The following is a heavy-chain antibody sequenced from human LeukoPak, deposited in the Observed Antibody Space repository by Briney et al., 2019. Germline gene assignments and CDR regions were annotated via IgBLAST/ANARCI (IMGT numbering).Heavy chain of an antibody. CDR1: GGTTSSYY. V-gene: IGHV4-59*08. Sequence: SETLSLTCTVSGGTTSSYYRSWIRQPPGKGLEWIGYIYYSGSTIYNSSLESRVTISVDTSKNQFSLRLSSVTAADTAVYYCARHQTDYYQIHSWGQGTLVTVSS. CDR3: ARHQTDYYQIHS. J-gene: IGHJ4*02. CDR2: IYYSGST. D-gene: IGHD3-9*01.